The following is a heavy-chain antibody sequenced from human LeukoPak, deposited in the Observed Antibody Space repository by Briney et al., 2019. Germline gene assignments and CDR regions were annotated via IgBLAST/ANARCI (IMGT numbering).Heavy chain of an antibody. J-gene: IGHJ5*02. V-gene: IGHV4-34*01. CDR1: GGSFSGYY. D-gene: IGHD6-19*01. CDR2: INHSGST. CDR3: ARGKWLVHWFDP. Sequence: PETLSLTCAVYGGSFSGYYWSWIRQPPGKGLEWIGEINHSGSTNYNPSLKSRVTISVDTSKNQFSLKLSSVTAADTAVYYCARGKWLVHWFDPWGQGTLVTVSS.